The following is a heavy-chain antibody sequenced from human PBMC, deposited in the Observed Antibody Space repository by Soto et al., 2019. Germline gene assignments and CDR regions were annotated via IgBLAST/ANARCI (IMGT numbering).Heavy chain of an antibody. J-gene: IGHJ4*02. Sequence: TVGSLRLSCAASVFTFSSYAMSCVRHSPGKGLEWVSAISGSGGSTYYADSVKGRFTISRDNSKNTLYLQMNSLRAEDTAVYYCAKVPLGFVSGYFSEYLGQGTLVIVSS. D-gene: IGHD5-12*01. CDR2: ISGSGGST. CDR3: AKVPLGFVSGYFSEY. CDR1: VFTFSSYA. V-gene: IGHV3-23*01.